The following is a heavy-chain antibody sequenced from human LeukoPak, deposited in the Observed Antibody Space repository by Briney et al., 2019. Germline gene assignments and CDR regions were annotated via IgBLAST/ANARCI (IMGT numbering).Heavy chain of an antibody. CDR2: IYSDGRNK. D-gene: IGHD3-16*01. CDR1: GFTFSSYG. CDR3: AREKSMAGIGGADF. V-gene: IGHV3-33*01. J-gene: IGHJ4*02. Sequence: GGSLRLSCAASGFTFSSYGMHWVRQAPGKGLEWVGLIYSDGRNKYYADSVKGRFTISRDNSKDTLYLQMSGLRAEDTAVYYCAREKSMAGIGGADFWGQGTLVTVSS.